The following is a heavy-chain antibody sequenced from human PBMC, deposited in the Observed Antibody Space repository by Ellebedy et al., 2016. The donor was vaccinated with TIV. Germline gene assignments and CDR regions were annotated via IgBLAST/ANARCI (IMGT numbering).Heavy chain of an antibody. Sequence: ASVKISCKAAGYNFFTFDINWVRHAPGQGLEWLGCMNHNSGYTADAQKFQGRLTMTRSTYISTAYLELTGLRTDDTDVYYCAKGGIWFGAFGMDVWGHGTAVTVSS. CDR3: AKGGIWFGAFGMDV. D-gene: IGHD3-10*01. J-gene: IGHJ6*02. CDR2: MNHNSGYT. CDR1: GYNFFTFD. V-gene: IGHV1-8*01.